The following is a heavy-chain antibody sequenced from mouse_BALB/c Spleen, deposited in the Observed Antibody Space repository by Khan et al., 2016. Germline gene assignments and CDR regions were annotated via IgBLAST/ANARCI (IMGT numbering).Heavy chain of an antibody. V-gene: IGHV3-2*02. D-gene: IGHD2-4*01. CDR1: GYSITSDYA. CDR3: ARYWDYDDYYAMDY. J-gene: IGHJ4*01. CDR2: ISYSDST. Sequence: EVQLQESGPGLVKPSQSLSLTCTVTGYSITSDYAWNWIRQFPGNKLEWMGYISYSDSTSYNPSLKSRISITRDTSKNQFFLQLNSVTTEDTATYYCARYWDYDDYYAMDYWGQGTSVTVSS.